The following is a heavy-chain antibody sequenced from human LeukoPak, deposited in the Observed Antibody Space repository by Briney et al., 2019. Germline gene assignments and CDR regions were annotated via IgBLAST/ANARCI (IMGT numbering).Heavy chain of an antibody. J-gene: IGHJ4*02. CDR2: ISWNSGSI. CDR3: ERYSYGYYDY. V-gene: IGHV3-9*01. CDR1: GFTFDDYA. Sequence: QTGRSLRLSCAASGFTFDDYAMHWVRQAPGKGLEWVSGISWNSGSIGYADSVKGRFTISRDNAKNSLYLQMNSLRAEDTAVYYCERYSYGYYDYWGQGTLVTVSS. D-gene: IGHD5-18*01.